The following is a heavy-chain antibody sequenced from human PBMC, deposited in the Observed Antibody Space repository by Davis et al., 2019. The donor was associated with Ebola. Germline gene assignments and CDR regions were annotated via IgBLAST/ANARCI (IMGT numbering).Heavy chain of an antibody. J-gene: IGHJ4*02. V-gene: IGHV1-3*01. CDR3: ARTYSSGWPPYY. Sequence: ASVKVSCKASGYTFTSYAMHWVRQAPGQRLEWMGWINAGNGNTKYSQKFQGRVTITRDTSASTAYMELSSLRSEDTAVYYCARTYSSGWPPYYWGQGTLVTVSS. CDR2: INAGNGNT. CDR1: GYTFTSYA. D-gene: IGHD6-19*01.